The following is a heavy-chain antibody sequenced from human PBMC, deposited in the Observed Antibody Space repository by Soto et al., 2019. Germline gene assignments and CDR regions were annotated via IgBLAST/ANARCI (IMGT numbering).Heavy chain of an antibody. V-gene: IGHV1-24*01. CDR3: AKGRAQLDTANNDFDI. D-gene: IGHD5-18*01. CDR1: GYTLTELS. J-gene: IGHJ3*02. Sequence: GASVKGSCKVSGYTLTELSMHWVRQAPGKGLEWMGGFDPEDGETIYAQKFQGRVTMTEDTSTDTAYMELSSMRSEDTAVYYCAKGRAQLDTANNDFDIWGQGIMVTLS. CDR2: FDPEDGET.